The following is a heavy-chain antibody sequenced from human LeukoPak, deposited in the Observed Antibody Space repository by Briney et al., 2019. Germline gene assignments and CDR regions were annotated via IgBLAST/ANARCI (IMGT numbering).Heavy chain of an antibody. CDR3: AKARPGDSYGLDY. CDR2: IKGDGSST. V-gene: IGHV3-43*02. J-gene: IGHJ4*02. CDR1: GFTFDDYA. Sequence: PGGSLSLSCAASGFTFDDYAMHWVRHAPGKGLEWASLIKGDGSSTYYADSVKGRFTISRDNSKNSLYLQMNSLRTEDTALYYCAKARPGDSYGLDYWGQGTLVTVSS. D-gene: IGHD5-18*01.